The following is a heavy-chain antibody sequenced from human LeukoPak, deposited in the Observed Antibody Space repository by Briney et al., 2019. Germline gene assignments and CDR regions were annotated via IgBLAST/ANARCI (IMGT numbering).Heavy chain of an antibody. CDR3: ARDLYSSSYWLFDY. V-gene: IGHV7-4-1*02. CDR2: INTNTGNP. Sequence: GASVKVSCKASGYTFTSYAMNWVRQAPGQGLEWMGWINTNTGNPTYAQGFTGRFVFSLDTSVGTAYLQISSLKAEETAVYYCARDLYSSSYWLFDYWGQGTLVTVSS. CDR1: GYTFTSYA. D-gene: IGHD6-13*01. J-gene: IGHJ4*02.